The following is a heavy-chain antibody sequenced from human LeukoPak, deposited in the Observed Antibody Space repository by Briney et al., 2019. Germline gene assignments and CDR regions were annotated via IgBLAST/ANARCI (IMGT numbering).Heavy chain of an antibody. CDR3: AKDMRTGDFWSGYSDY. V-gene: IGHV3-21*01. CDR2: IGSSTSYI. Sequence: GGSLRLSCAASGFTFSRYNMNWVRQAPGKGLEWVSSIGSSTSYIYYADPVKGRFTISRDNAKNSLFLQMNSLRAEDTAVYYCAKDMRTGDFWSGYSDYWGQGTLVTVSS. J-gene: IGHJ4*02. D-gene: IGHD3-3*01. CDR1: GFTFSRYN.